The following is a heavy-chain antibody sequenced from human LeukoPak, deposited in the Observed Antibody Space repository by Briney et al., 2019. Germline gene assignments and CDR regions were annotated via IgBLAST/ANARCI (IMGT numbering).Heavy chain of an antibody. Sequence: SGPTLVKPTQTLTLTCTFSGFSLTTSGVGVGWIRQPPGKALEWLALIYWNDDKRYSPSLKSRLTITKDTSTNQVVLRMINMDPVDTAAYYCAHTSGYLNCFDPWGQGTLVTVSS. CDR1: GFSLTTSGVG. V-gene: IGHV2-5*01. CDR2: IYWNDDK. J-gene: IGHJ5*02. CDR3: AHTSGYLNCFDP. D-gene: IGHD3-3*01.